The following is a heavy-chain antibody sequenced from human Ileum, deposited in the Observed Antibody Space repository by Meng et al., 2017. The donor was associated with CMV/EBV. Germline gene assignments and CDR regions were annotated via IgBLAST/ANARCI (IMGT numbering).Heavy chain of an antibody. CDR2: IFWNDDK. CDR3: ARCYDSSGYYTALRFDP. V-gene: IGHV2-5*01. CDR1: GFALSTSREG. J-gene: IGHJ5*02. Sequence: SGATLVKPTQTLTLTCNFSGFALSTSREGVGWIRQPPGKALEWLALIFWNDDKRYSPSLKSRLTITKDTSKNQVVLTMTNMDPVDTATYYCARCYDSSGYYTALRFDPWGQGTLVTVSS. D-gene: IGHD3-22*01.